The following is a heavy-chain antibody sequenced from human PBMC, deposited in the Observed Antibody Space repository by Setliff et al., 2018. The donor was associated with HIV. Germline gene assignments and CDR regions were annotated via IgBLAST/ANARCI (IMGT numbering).Heavy chain of an antibody. CDR3: ARRIDNSGSFPDKNWFDT. D-gene: IGHD3-10*01. CDR2: IFTSGST. V-gene: IGHV4-4*09. Sequence: PSETLSLTCTVSGGSISSYCWNWIRQPPGRGLEWIGYIFTSGSTKYNPSLQSRVTMSIGTSKNQFSLKLTSVTAADTAVYYCARRIDNSGSFPDKNWFDTWGQGSLVTVSS. CDR1: GGSISSYC. J-gene: IGHJ5*02.